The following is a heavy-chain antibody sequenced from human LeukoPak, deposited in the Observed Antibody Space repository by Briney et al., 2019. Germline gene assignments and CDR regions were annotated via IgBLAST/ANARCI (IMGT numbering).Heavy chain of an antibody. CDR3: AKDLRRDGYSSDWYYFDY. V-gene: IGHV3-23*01. J-gene: IGHJ4*02. Sequence: GGSLRLSCAASGFTFTSYAMSWVRQAPGKGLEWVSAISDSGGSTYYADSVKGRFTISRDNSKNTLYLQMNSLRVEDTAVYYCAKDLRRDGYSSDWYYFDYWGQGTLVTVSS. D-gene: IGHD6-19*01. CDR1: GFTFTSYA. CDR2: ISDSGGST.